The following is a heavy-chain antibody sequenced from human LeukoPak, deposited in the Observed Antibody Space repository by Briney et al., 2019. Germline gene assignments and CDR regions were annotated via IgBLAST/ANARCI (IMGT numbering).Heavy chain of an antibody. D-gene: IGHD4-23*01. Sequence: GGSLRLSCAASGFTFSSYAMSWVRQAPGKGLEWVSAISGSGGSTYYADSVKGRFTISRDNSKNTLYLQMNSLRAEDTAVYYCANVSGERWYSLFDYWGQGTLVTVSS. CDR2: ISGSGGST. J-gene: IGHJ4*02. CDR3: ANVSGERWYSLFDY. V-gene: IGHV3-23*01. CDR1: GFTFSSYA.